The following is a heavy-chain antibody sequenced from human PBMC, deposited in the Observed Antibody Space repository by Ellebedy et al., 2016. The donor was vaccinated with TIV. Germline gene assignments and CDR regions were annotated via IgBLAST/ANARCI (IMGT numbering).Heavy chain of an antibody. D-gene: IGHD3-10*01. CDR1: GGSFNGYY. CDR3: ARRYFGSGSDNWFDP. CDR2: INPSGDT. V-gene: IGHV4-34*01. J-gene: IGHJ5*02. Sequence: SETLSLTXAVYGGSFNGYYWSWIRRPPGKGLEWIGEINPSGDTNYNPSLKSRVTISVDTSKNQFSLRLTSVIAADTAIYYCARRYFGSGSDNWFDPWGQGTLVTVSS.